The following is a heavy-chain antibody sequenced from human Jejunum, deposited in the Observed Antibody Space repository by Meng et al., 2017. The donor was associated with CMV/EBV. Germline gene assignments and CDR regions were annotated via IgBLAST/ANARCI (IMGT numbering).Heavy chain of an antibody. J-gene: IGHJ4*02. CDR1: GANFRSYV. Sequence: KGSGANFRSYVTKWVREAPGQGLEWKGWIRGYNGNTNEAQRLQGRLTMTQDTSTNTAYMELTSLTSDDTAVYYCARSGINDYGFFDYWGQGSLVTVSS. CDR2: IRGYNGNT. V-gene: IGHV1-18*01. CDR3: ARSGINDYGFFDY. D-gene: IGHD4/OR15-4a*01.